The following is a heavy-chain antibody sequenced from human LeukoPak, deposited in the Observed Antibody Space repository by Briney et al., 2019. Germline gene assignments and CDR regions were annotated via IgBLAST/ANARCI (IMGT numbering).Heavy chain of an antibody. D-gene: IGHD1-14*01. CDR2: IIPIFGTA. Sequence: SVKVSCKASGGTFSSYAISWVRQAPGQGLEWMGGIIPIFGTANYAQKFQGRVTITADESTSTAYVELSSLRSEDTAVYYCAKGPRTFHGMDVWGQGTTVTVSS. J-gene: IGHJ6*02. CDR1: GGTFSSYA. V-gene: IGHV1-69*13. CDR3: AKGPRTFHGMDV.